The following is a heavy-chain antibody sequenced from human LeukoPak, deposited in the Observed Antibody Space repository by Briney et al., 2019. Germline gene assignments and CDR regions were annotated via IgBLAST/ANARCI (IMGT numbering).Heavy chain of an antibody. J-gene: IGHJ4*02. D-gene: IGHD6-19*01. Sequence: PGGSLRLSCAASGFTFISYGMHWVRQAPGKGLEWVGAISGGGGRKDYADSVKGRFTISRDNSKNTLYLQMNSLRAEDTAVYYCANSESGWFDYWGQGTLVTVSS. CDR3: ANSESGWFDY. CDR1: GFTFISYG. CDR2: ISGGGGRK. V-gene: IGHV3-23*01.